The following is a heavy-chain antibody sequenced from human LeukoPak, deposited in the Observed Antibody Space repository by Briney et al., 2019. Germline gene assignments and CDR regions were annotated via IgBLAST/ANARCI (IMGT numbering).Heavy chain of an antibody. V-gene: IGHV3-7*05. CDR3: ARGFDGYYGFDL. D-gene: IGHD5-24*01. Sequence: PGGSLRLSCAASGFTFTTYWMSWVRQAPGKGLEWLANINQDGVEKYYVASVRGRLTISRDNAKNSMYVQMNGLRAEDTAVYYCARGFDGYYGFDLWGQGTMVTVSS. CDR1: GFTFTTYW. J-gene: IGHJ3*01. CDR2: INQDGVEK.